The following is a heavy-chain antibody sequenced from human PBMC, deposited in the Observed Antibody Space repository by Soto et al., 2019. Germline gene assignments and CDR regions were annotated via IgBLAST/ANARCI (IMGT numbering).Heavy chain of an antibody. Sequence: QVQLVESGGGVVQPGRSLRLSCAASGFTFSSYGMHWVRQAPGKGLEWVAVIWYDGSNKYYADSVKGRFTISRDNSKNTMYLQMNSLRAEDTAVYYCARESVQLWFFDYWGQGTLVTVSS. J-gene: IGHJ4*02. CDR1: GFTFSSYG. D-gene: IGHD5-18*01. CDR2: IWYDGSNK. CDR3: ARESVQLWFFDY. V-gene: IGHV3-33*01.